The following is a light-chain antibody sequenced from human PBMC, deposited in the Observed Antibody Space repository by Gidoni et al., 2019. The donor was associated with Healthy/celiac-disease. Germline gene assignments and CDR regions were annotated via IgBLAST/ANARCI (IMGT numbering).Light chain of an antibody. J-gene: IGKJ1*01. Sequence: EIVMTQSPATLSVSPGERATLPCRASQSVSSNLAWYQQKPGQAPRLLIYGASNRATGIPARFSGSGSGTEFTLTFSSLQSEDFAVYYCQQYNNWLGTFGQGTKVEIK. CDR1: QSVSSN. V-gene: IGKV3-15*01. CDR2: GAS. CDR3: QQYNNWLGT.